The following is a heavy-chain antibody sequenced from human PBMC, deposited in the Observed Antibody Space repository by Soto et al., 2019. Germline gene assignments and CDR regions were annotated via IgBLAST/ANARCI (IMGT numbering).Heavy chain of an antibody. CDR2: FDPEDGET. CDR1: GYTLTELS. V-gene: IGHV1-24*01. D-gene: IGHD6-19*01. Sequence: ASVKVSCKVSGYTLTELSMHWVRQAPGKGLDWMGGFDPEDGETIYAQKFQGRVTMTEDTSTDTAYMELSSLRSEDTAVYYCATDGSEQWLVRNYYYGMDVWGQGTTVTVSS. CDR3: ATDGSEQWLVRNYYYGMDV. J-gene: IGHJ6*02.